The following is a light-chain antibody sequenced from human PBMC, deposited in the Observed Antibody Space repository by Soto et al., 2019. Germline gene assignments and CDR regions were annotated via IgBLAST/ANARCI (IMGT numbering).Light chain of an antibody. CDR2: AAS. Sequence: DLQMTQSPSSLSASVGDRVTITCRASQGIIDYLAWYQQKPGKVPKLLISAASTLKSGVPSRFSGSASGTDFPLTISSLQPEDVATYYCQKYNTAPQTFGPGTRVEIK. CDR3: QKYNTAPQT. CDR1: QGIIDY. J-gene: IGKJ1*01. V-gene: IGKV1-27*01.